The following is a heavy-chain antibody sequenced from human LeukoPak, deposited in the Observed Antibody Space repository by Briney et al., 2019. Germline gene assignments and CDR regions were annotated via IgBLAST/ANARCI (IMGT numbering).Heavy chain of an antibody. D-gene: IGHD6-13*01. V-gene: IGHV4-59*01. CDR2: IYYGGST. Sequence: SETLSLTCTVSGGSISSYYWSWIRQPPGKGLEWIGYIYYGGSTNYNPSLKSRVTISVDTSKNQFSLKLSSVTAADTAVYYCASSILYSSSWYDPYYFDYWGQGTLVTVSS. J-gene: IGHJ4*02. CDR1: GGSISSYY. CDR3: ASSILYSSSWYDPYYFDY.